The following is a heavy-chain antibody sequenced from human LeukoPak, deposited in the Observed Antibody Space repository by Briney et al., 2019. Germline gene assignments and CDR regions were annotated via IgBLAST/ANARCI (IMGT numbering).Heavy chain of an antibody. J-gene: IGHJ3*02. CDR2: IYYSGST. Sequence: SETLSLTCTVSGYSISSGNYWDWIRQPPGKGLEWIGSIYYSGSTYYNPSLKSRVTISVDTSKNQFSLKLSSVTAADTAVYYCASPTSTMIDAFDIWGQGTMVTVSS. CDR1: GYSISSGNY. CDR3: ASPTSTMIDAFDI. V-gene: IGHV4-38-2*02. D-gene: IGHD3-22*01.